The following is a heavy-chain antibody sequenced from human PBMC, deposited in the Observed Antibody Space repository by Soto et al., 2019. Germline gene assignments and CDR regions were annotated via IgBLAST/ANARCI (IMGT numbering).Heavy chain of an antibody. J-gene: IGHJ5*02. V-gene: IGHV3-11*01. D-gene: IGHD3-10*01. CDR1: GFTFSDYY. Sequence: QVQLVESGGGLVKPGGSLRLSCAASGFTFSDYYMSWIRQAPGKGLEWVSYISSSGSTIYYADSVKGRFTISRDNAKNSLYLQINSLRAGDTAVYYCARQKKPVWFGDEGWFDPWGQGTLVTVSS. CDR2: ISSSGSTI. CDR3: ARQKKPVWFGDEGWFDP.